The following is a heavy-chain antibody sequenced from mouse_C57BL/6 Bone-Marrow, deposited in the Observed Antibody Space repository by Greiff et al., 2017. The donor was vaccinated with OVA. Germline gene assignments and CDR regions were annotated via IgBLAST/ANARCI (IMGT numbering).Heavy chain of an antibody. V-gene: IGHV1-69*01. J-gene: IGHJ4*01. CDR3: ARDYGSRYYYAMDY. D-gene: IGHD1-1*01. CDR1: GYTFTSYW. Sequence: VQLQQPGAELVMPGASVKLSCKASGYTFTSYWMHWVKQRPGQGLEWIGEIDPSDSYTNYNQKFKGKSTLTVDKSSSTAYMQLSSLTSEVSAVYYCARDYGSRYYYAMDYWGQGTSVTVSS. CDR2: IDPSDSYT.